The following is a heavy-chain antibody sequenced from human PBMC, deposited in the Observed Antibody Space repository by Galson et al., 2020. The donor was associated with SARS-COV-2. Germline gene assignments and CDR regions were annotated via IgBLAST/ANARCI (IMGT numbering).Heavy chain of an antibody. V-gene: IGHV3-72*01. CDR3: VRESEWGGFWYFDL. CDR2: IRSRTKSYST. D-gene: IGHD1-26*01. Sequence: TGGSLRLSCAASGFTFSDHYMDWVRQAPGKGPEWVGRIRSRTKSYSTIYAASVRGRFTILRDDSENSVDLQMDSLRTEDTAVYYCVRESEWGGFWYFDLWGRGTLVAVSS. CDR1: GFTFSDHY. J-gene: IGHJ2*01.